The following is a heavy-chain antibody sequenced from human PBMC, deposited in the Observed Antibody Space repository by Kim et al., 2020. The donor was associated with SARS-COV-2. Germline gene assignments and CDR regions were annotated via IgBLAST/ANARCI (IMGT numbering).Heavy chain of an antibody. CDR2: IDYSGST. CDR1: GGSISSYY. Sequence: SETLSLTCTVSGGSISSYYWSWIRQPPGKGLEWIGYIDYSGSTNYNPSLKRRVTISVDTSKTQFSLKLSSVTAADTAVYFCARTSLDWFYRNIEYFDYLG. V-gene: IGHV4-59*13. J-gene: IGHJ4*01. D-gene: IGHD3-3*01. CDR3: ARTSLDWFYRNIEYFDY.